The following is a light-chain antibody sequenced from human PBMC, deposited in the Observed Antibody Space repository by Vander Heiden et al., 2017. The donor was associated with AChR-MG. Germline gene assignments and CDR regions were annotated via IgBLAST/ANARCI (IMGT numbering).Light chain of an antibody. CDR3: QQSYSTRLT. J-gene: IGKJ4*01. Sequence: DIQMTQSPSSLSASVGDRVTITCRASQSISNFLNWYQQKPGKAPNLLIYAAYSLQSGVPSRFSGSGSGTDFTLTISSLQPEDFATYYCQQSYSTRLTFGGGTKVEIK. V-gene: IGKV1-39*01. CDR2: AAY. CDR1: QSISNF.